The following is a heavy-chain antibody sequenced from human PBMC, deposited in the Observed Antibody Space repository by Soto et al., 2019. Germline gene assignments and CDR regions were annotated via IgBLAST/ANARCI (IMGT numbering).Heavy chain of an antibody. CDR2: ILDSGTT. J-gene: IGHJ4*02. CDR1: GGSVNRGSYY. CDR3: ARQRVLPAQYYFDS. Sequence: QSHTCFVSGGSVNRGSYYWTWIRQPPGKGLEWIGYILDSGTTDYNPSLKSRVTMSVDTSKNQFSLNLRSVTAADTAVYYCARQRVLPAQYYFDSWGQGVVVTVSS. D-gene: IGHD6-13*01. V-gene: IGHV4-61*01.